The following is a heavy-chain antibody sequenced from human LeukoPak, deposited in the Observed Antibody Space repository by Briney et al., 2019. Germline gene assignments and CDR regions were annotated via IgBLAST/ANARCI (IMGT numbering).Heavy chain of an antibody. J-gene: IGHJ4*02. V-gene: IGHV3-23*01. CDR1: GFTFSSYA. D-gene: IGHD5-18*01. CDR3: AKFRIPLWLREFDY. Sequence: GSLRLSCAASGFTFSSYAMSWVRQAPGKGLEWVSAISGSGGSTYYAESVKGRFTISRDNSKNTLYLQMNSLRAEDTAVYYCAKFRIPLWLREFDYWGQGTLVTVSS. CDR2: ISGSGGST.